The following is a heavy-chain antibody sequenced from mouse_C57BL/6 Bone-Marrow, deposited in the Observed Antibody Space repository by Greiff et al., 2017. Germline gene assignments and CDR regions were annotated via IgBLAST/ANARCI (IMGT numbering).Heavy chain of an antibody. J-gene: IGHJ4*01. CDR3: ADGYYAMDY. V-gene: IGHV1-69*01. D-gene: IGHD2-3*01. CDR2: IDPSDSYT. CDR1: GYTFTSYW. Sequence: VQLVESGAELVMPGASVKLSCKASGYTFTSYWMHWVKQRPGQGLEWIGEIDPSDSYTNYNQKFKGKSTLTVDKSSSTAYMQLSSLTSEDSAVYYCADGYYAMDYWGQGTSVTVSS.